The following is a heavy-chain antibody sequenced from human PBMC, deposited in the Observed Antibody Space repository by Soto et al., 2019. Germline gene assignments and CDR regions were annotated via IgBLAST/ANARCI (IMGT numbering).Heavy chain of an antibody. Sequence: PGGSLRLSCAASGFTFSSYGMRWVRQAPGKGLEWVAVIWYDGSNKHYADPVKGRFTISRDNSKNTLSLQMNSLRAEDTAIYYCARDIDWYSNSSGFDNWGQGTLVTVS. CDR3: ARDIDWYSNSSGFDN. J-gene: IGHJ4*02. V-gene: IGHV3-33*01. CDR2: IWYDGSNK. D-gene: IGHD1-26*01. CDR1: GFTFSSYG.